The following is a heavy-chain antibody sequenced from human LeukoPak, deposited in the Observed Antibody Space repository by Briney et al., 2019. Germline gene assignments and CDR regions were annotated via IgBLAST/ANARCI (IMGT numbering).Heavy chain of an antibody. CDR3: ARIRGYSYGFEDY. V-gene: IGHV4-31*03. D-gene: IGHD5-18*01. J-gene: IGHJ4*02. Sequence: SETLSLTCTVSGGSVSSGAYYWSWIRQHPGKGLEWIGYIYYSGSTYYNPSLKSRVTISVDTSKNQFSLKLSSVTAADTAAYYCARIRGYSYGFEDYWGQGTLVTVSS. CDR1: GGSVSSGAYY. CDR2: IYYSGST.